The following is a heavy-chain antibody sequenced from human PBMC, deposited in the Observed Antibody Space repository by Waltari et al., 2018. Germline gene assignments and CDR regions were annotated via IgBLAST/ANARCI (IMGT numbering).Heavy chain of an antibody. D-gene: IGHD6-19*01. V-gene: IGHV3-30*02. Sequence: QVQLVESGGGVVQPGGSLRLSCAASGFTFSSYGMHWVRQAPGTGLEWVAFIRYDGSNKYYADSVKGRFTISRDNSKNTLYLQMNSLRAEDTAVYYCAKDRPGQWPPPRYAEYFQHWGQGTLVTVSS. CDR1: GFTFSSYG. CDR3: AKDRPGQWPPPRYAEYFQH. J-gene: IGHJ1*01. CDR2: IRYDGSNK.